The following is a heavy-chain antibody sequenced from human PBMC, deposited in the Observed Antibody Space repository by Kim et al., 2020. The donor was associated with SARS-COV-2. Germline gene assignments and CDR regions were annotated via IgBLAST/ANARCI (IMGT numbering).Heavy chain of an antibody. CDR3: AGTARGANFDY. J-gene: IGHJ4*02. V-gene: IGHV4-4*09. Sequence: NSTPSLSGRVTISVDTSKNQFSLKLSSVTAADTAVYYCAGTARGANFDYWGRGALVTVSS. D-gene: IGHD1-26*01.